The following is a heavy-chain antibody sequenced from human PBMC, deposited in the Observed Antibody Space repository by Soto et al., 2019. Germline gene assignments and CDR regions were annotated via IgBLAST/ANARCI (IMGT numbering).Heavy chain of an antibody. CDR2: ISDDGSNK. Sequence: GGSLRLSCAASGFTFSNYGRHWVRQAPGKGLEWVAFISDDGSNKYYADSMKGRFTMSRDNSKSTLYLQMSSLRVEDTAVYYCTKRRNVLRFLEWSSGMEVWGQGTTVTVYS. V-gene: IGHV3-30*18. CDR1: GFTFSNYG. J-gene: IGHJ6*02. CDR3: TKRRNVLRFLEWSSGMEV. D-gene: IGHD3-3*01.